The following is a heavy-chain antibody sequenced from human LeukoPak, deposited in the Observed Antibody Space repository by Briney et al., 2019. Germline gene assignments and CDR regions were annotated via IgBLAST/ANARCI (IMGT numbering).Heavy chain of an antibody. V-gene: IGHV1-69*04. CDR3: ARDLGGGYSGYDLSSGGNSVLDY. J-gene: IGHJ4*02. Sequence: APVKVSCKASGGTFSSYAISWVRQALGQGLEWMGRIIPILVIANYAQRFQGRVTITADKSTSTAYMELSSLRSEDTAVYYCARDLGGGYSGYDLSSGGNSVLDYWGQGTLVTVSS. CDR1: GGTFSSYA. D-gene: IGHD5-12*01. CDR2: IIPILVIA.